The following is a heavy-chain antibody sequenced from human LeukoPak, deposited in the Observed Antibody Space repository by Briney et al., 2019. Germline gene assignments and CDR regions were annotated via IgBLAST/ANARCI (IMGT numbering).Heavy chain of an antibody. J-gene: IGHJ6*02. D-gene: IGHD1-26*01. Sequence: NPGGSLRLSCAASGFTFDDYGMSWVRQAPGKRLEWVSSISSSSTYTYYVDSVKGQFTISRDNAKNSLYLQMNSLRAEDSAVYYCVSLSEGSGSYSGFAMDVWGQGTTVTVSS. CDR2: ISSSSTYT. V-gene: IGHV3-21*01. CDR1: GFTFDDYG. CDR3: VSLSEGSGSYSGFAMDV.